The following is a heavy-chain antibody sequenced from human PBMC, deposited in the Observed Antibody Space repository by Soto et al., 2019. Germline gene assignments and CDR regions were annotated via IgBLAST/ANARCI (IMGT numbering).Heavy chain of an antibody. V-gene: IGHV4-30-4*01. J-gene: IGHJ4*02. CDR1: CGSISSGDYY. D-gene: IGHD4-17*01. CDR3: ARCHRGLRCHLDY. CDR2: IYYSGST. Sequence: SETLSLTCTVSCGSISSGDYYWSWIRQPPGKGLEWIGYIYYSGSTYYNPSLKSRVTISVDTSKNQFSLKLSSVTAADTAVYFCARCHRGLRCHLDYWGQGTLVTVSS.